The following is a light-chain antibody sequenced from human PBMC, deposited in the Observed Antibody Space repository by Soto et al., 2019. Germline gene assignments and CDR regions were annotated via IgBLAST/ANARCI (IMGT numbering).Light chain of an antibody. CDR1: SSDVGGYNY. V-gene: IGLV2-8*01. CDR3: SSFAGNNNLV. J-gene: IGLJ2*01. CDR2: EVS. Sequence: QSALTQPPSASGSPGQSVTISCTGTSSDVGGYNYVSWYQQHPGKAPKLMISEVSKRPSGVPDRFSGSKSGNTASLTVSGLKAEAEADYYCSSFAGNNNLVFGGGTKLTVL.